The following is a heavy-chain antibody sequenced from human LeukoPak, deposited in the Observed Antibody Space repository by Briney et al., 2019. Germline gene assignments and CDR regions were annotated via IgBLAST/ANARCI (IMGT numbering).Heavy chain of an antibody. CDR1: GYTFNNYG. CDR3: ARDELYGDRDFDY. V-gene: IGHV1-18*01. Sequence: ASVSVSCKASGYTFNNYGISWGRQAPGQGVEWGGWISAYNGHTYYAQKFQGRVPMTPDTPTSTAYMELRSLRSDDTAVYYCARDELYGDRDFDYWGQGTLVTVSS. CDR2: ISAYNGHT. J-gene: IGHJ4*02. D-gene: IGHD4-17*01.